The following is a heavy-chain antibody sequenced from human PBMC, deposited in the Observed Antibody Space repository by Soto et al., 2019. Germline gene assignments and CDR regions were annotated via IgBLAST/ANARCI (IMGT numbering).Heavy chain of an antibody. D-gene: IGHD3-3*01. V-gene: IGHV4-30-4*01. CDR1: GGSISSGDYY. J-gene: IGHJ5*02. CDR3: ARGYYDFWSGYFSGTNWFDP. CDR2: IYYSGST. Sequence: SETLSLTCTVSGGSISSGDYYWSWIRQPPGKGLEWIGYIYYSGSTYYNPPLKSRVTISVDTSKNQFSLKLSSVTAADTAVYYCARGYYDFWSGYFSGTNWFDPWGQGTLVTVSS.